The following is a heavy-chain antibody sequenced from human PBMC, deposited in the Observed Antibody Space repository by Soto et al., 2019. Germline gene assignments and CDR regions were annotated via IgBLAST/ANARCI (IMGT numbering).Heavy chain of an antibody. J-gene: IGHJ5*02. CDR3: TEGISGWYTGSAP. V-gene: IGHV4-59*01. D-gene: IGHD6-13*01. CDR2: IYYSGST. CDR1: GGSISSYY. Sequence: SETLSLTCTVSGGSISSYYWSWIRQPPGKGLEWIGYIYYSGSTNYNPSLKSRVTISVDTSKNQFSLKLSSVTAADTAVDYSTEGISGWYTGSAPWGKGTLVTV.